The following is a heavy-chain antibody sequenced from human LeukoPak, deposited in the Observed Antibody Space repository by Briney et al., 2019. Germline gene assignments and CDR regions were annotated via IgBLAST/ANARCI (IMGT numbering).Heavy chain of an antibody. D-gene: IGHD3-3*01. V-gene: IGHV3-30*02. CDR2: IRYDGSNK. CDR1: GFTFSSYG. CDR3: ANGGVTISSFDY. J-gene: IGHJ4*02. Sequence: GGSLRLSCAASGFTFSSYGMHWVRQAPGKGLEWVAFIRYDGSNKYYADSVKGRFTISRDNSKNTLYLQMNSLRAEDTAVYYCANGGVTISSFDYWGQGTLVTVSS.